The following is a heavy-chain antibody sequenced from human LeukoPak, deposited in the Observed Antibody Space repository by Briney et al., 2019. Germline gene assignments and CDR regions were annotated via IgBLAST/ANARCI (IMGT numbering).Heavy chain of an antibody. J-gene: IGHJ4*02. CDR3: AKATTISAAGSHFVY. V-gene: IGHV3-23*01. CDR2: ISGNGGTT. D-gene: IGHD6-13*01. CDR1: GFTSSNYA. Sequence: GGSLRLSCVESGFTSSNYAMSWVRQAPGGGLEWVAAISGNGGTTYYADSVNGRFTISRDNSKNTLYLQMNSLRAEDTTVFYCAKATTISAAGSHFVYWGQGTLVTVSS.